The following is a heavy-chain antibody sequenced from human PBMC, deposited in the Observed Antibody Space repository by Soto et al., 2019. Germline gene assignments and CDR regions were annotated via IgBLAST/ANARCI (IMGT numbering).Heavy chain of an antibody. CDR2: MNPNSGNT. CDR3: ARGKGVKYYMDV. D-gene: IGHD2-21*01. Sequence: ASVKVSCKASGYTFTSYDINWVRQATGQGLEWMGWMNPNSGNTGYAQKFQGRVTMTRSTSISTAYMELSSLRSEDTAVYYCARGKGVKYYMDVWGKGTTVTVSS. CDR1: GYTFTSYD. V-gene: IGHV1-8*01. J-gene: IGHJ6*03.